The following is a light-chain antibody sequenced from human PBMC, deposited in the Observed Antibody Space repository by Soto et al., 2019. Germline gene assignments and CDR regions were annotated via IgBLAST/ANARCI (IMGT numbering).Light chain of an antibody. J-gene: IGKJ1*01. V-gene: IGKV3-20*01. Sequence: EIVLTQSPATLSLSPGERATLSCRASQSVSSNLVWYQQKPGQAPRLLIYGASSRATGIPDRFSGSGSGTDFTLTISTLEPEDFAVYYCQQYGSSPGTFGQGTKVDIK. CDR1: QSVSSN. CDR2: GAS. CDR3: QQYGSSPGT.